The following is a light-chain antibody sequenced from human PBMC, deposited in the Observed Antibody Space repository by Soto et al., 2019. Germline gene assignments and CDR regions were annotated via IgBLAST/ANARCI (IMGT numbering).Light chain of an antibody. CDR1: QSISSK. CDR2: GAS. J-gene: IGKJ1*01. V-gene: IGKV3-15*01. CDR3: QQYNNWPPGT. Sequence: EIVMTHSPATLSASPCERATLSFSASQSISSKLAWYQQKPGQAPRLLIYGASTRATGIPARFSGSGSGTEFTLTISSLQSEDFAVYYCQQYNNWPPGTFGQGTKVDIK.